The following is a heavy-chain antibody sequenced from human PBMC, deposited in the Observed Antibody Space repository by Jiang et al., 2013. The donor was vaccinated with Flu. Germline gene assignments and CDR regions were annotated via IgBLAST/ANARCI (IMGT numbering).Heavy chain of an antibody. J-gene: IGHJ3*02. Sequence: QLVESGGGLVQPGGSLRLSCAASGFTFSSYWMHWVRQAPGKGLVWVSRINSDGSSTSYADSVKGRFTISRDNAKNTLYLQMNSLRAEDTAVYYCARRTAMVFLGAFDIWGQGTMVTVSS. V-gene: IGHV3-74*01. CDR2: INSDGSST. CDR1: GFTFSSYW. CDR3: ARRTAMVFLGAFDI. D-gene: IGHD5-18*01.